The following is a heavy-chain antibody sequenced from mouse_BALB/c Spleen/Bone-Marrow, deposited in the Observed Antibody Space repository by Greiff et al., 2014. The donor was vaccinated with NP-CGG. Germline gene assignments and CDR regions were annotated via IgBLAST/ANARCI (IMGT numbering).Heavy chain of an antibody. CDR1: GYTFTSSW. CDR3: ARHHRYAYYFDF. J-gene: IGHJ2*01. Sequence: QVQLQQSGSVLVRPGASVKLSCKASGYTFTSSWMHWAKQRPGQRLEWIGEIHPSSGNTNYNENFKGKATLTVDTSSSTTYVDLSSLTAEDSAVYYCARHHRYAYYFDFWGQGTTLTVSS. D-gene: IGHD2-14*01. V-gene: IGHV1S130*01. CDR2: IHPSSGNT.